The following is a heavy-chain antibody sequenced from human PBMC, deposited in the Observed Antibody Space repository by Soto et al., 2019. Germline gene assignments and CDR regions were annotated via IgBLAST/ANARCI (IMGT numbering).Heavy chain of an antibody. CDR1: GYTFTSYD. J-gene: IGHJ4*02. CDR3: AREKNYYDSSGYSPNAIDY. D-gene: IGHD3-22*01. CDR2: MNPNSGNT. V-gene: IGHV1-8*01. Sequence: QVQLVQSGAEVKKPGASVKVSCKASGYTFTSYDINWVRQATGQGLEWMGWMNPNSGNTGYAQKFQGRVTMTRNTSISTAYMELSSLRSDDTAVYYCAREKNYYDSSGYSPNAIDYWGQGTLVTVSS.